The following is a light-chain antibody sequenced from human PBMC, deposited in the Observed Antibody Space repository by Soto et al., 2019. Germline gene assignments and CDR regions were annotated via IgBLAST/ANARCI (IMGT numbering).Light chain of an antibody. V-gene: IGKV1-39*01. J-gene: IGKJ4*01. Sequence: DIQMTQSPSSLSASVGERVTITCRAGQGVGTYVSWYQQKPGKAPKLLIYGASSLQSGVPSRFSGSGSGTHFTLTISSLQPEDLATYYCQQSYTAPRALSFGGGTKVQI. CDR3: QQSYTAPRALS. CDR1: QGVGTY. CDR2: GAS.